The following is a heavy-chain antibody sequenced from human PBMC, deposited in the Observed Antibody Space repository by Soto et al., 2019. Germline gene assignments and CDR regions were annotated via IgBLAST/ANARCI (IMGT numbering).Heavy chain of an antibody. CDR1: GFTFSSYG. D-gene: IGHD3-22*01. CDR3: ARDYYKYYDSSGYYRSPAY. V-gene: IGHV3-30*02. J-gene: IGHJ4*02. Sequence: GGSLRLSCAASGFTFSSYGMNWARLAPGKGLEWVAFISSDRSNKYYADSVKGRFTISRDNSRNTLFLQMNSLRAEDTAVYYCARDYYKYYDSSGYYRSPAYWGQGTLVTVSS. CDR2: ISSDRSNK.